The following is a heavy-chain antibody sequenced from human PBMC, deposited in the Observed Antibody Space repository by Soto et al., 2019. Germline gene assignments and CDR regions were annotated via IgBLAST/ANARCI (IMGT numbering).Heavy chain of an antibody. J-gene: IGHJ4*02. D-gene: IGHD2-2*01. V-gene: IGHV1-3*01. CDR2: INAGNGNT. CDR3: ARGYCSSTSCYEFDY. CDR1: GYTFTSYA. Sequence: GASVKVSCKASGYTFTSYAMLWVRQAPGQRLEWMGWINAGNGNTKYSQKFQGRVTITRDTSASTAYMEQFSLKLTSVTAADTAMYYCARGYCSSTSCYEFDYWGQGTLVTVSS.